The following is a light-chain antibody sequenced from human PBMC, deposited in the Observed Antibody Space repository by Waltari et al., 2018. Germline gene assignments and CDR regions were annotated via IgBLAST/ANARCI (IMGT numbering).Light chain of an antibody. Sequence: QLVLTQSPSASASLGASVKLTCTLSSRHSSNIIAWPQQQPGKGPRYLMKVNSDGSHRKGDEIPDRFSGSSSGAERYLTISSLQSEDEADYYCETGGHGTWVFGGGTKLTVL. V-gene: IGLV4-69*01. CDR2: VNSDGSH. CDR1: SRHSSNI. CDR3: ETGGHGTWV. J-gene: IGLJ3*02.